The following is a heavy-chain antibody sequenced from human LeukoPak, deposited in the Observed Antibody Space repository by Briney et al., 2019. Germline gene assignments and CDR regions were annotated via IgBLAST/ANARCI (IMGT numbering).Heavy chain of an antibody. J-gene: IGHJ4*02. Sequence: PGGSLRLSCAASGFTFSSYVMHWVRQAPGKGLECVAVISNEGSDKYYADSVKGRFTISRDNSKNTLYLQMNSLRAEDTALYYCARDGGYSRGWTYGAGDYWGQGTLVTVSS. CDR1: GFTFSSYV. CDR2: ISNEGSDK. D-gene: IGHD6-19*01. V-gene: IGHV3-30*04. CDR3: ARDGGYSRGWTYGAGDY.